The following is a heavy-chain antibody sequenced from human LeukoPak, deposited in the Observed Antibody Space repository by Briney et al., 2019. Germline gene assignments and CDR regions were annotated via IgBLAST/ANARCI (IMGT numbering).Heavy chain of an antibody. CDR3: AKDRSYNYFDY. V-gene: IGHV3-30*02. J-gene: IGHJ4*02. Sequence: GGSLRLSCAASGFTFSTYGMHWVRQAPGKGLEWVAFIRYDGSEKYSTDSVKGRFTISRDNSKNTLYLRMNSLTAEDTAVYYCAKDRSYNYFDYWGQGTLVTVSS. CDR1: GFTFSTYG. CDR2: IRYDGSEK. D-gene: IGHD5-18*01.